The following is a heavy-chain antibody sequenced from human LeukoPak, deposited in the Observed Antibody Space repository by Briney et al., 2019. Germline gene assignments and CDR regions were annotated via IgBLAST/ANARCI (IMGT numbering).Heavy chain of an antibody. Sequence: GGSLRLSCVASGFTFSSYWMHWVRQAPGKGLVWVSRINSDGSSTKCADSVKGRFTISRDNAKNALYLQMNSLRAEDTAVYYCAALDHGHDYWGQGTLVTVSS. CDR3: AALDHGHDY. CDR2: INSDGSST. CDR1: GFTFSSYW. J-gene: IGHJ4*02. V-gene: IGHV3-74*03.